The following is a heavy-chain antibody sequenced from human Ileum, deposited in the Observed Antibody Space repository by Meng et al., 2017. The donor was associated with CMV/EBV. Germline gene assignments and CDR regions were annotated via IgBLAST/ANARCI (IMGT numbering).Heavy chain of an antibody. D-gene: IGHD5-24*01. Sequence: GESLMISCAASGFTFSSYSMNWVRQAPGKGLEWVSSISSSSSYIYYADSVKGRFTISRDNAKNSLYLQMNSLRAEDTAVYYCAREGWQIGVETQYYYYGMDVWGQGTTVTVSS. J-gene: IGHJ6*02. V-gene: IGHV3-21*01. CDR2: ISSSSSYI. CDR3: AREGWQIGVETQYYYYGMDV. CDR1: GFTFSSYS.